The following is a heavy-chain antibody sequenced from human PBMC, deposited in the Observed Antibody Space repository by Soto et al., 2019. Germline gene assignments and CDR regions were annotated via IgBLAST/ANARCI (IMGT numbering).Heavy chain of an antibody. V-gene: IGHV4-39*02. J-gene: IGHJ5*02. CDR3: ARESLYRNWFDP. Sequence: QLQLQESGPGLVKPSETLSLTCTVSGGSISSSSYYWGWIRQPPGKGLEWIGSIYYSGSTYYNPSLKSRVTISVDTSKNQFPLKLSSVTAADTAVYYCARESLYRNWFDPWGQGTLVTVSS. CDR2: IYYSGST. CDR1: GGSISSSSYY.